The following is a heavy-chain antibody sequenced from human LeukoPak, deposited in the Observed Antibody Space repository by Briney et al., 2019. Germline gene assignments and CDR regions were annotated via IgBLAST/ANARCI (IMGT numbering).Heavy chain of an antibody. CDR1: GGSISSYY. V-gene: IGHV4-59*01. CDR2: IYYSGST. D-gene: IGHD3-10*01. Sequence: KPSETLSLTCPVSGGSISSYYWSWIRQPPGKGLEWIGYIYYSGSTNYNPSLKSRVTISVDTSKNQFSLKLSSVTAADTAVYYCAKGSGSSPFDPWGQGTLVTVSS. CDR3: AKGSGSSPFDP. J-gene: IGHJ5*02.